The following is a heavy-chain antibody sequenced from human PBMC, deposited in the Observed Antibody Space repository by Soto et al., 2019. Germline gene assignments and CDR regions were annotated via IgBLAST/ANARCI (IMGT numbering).Heavy chain of an antibody. CDR1: GYTFTSYG. CDR2: ISAYNGNT. CDR3: ASSAGHQDYYGMDV. Sequence: GASVKVSCKASGYTFTSYGISWVRQAPGQGLEWMGWISAYNGNTNYAQKLQGRVTMTTDKSTSTAYMELRSLRSEDTAVYYCASSAGHQDYYGMDVWGQGTTVTVSS. J-gene: IGHJ6*02. D-gene: IGHD6-13*01. V-gene: IGHV1-18*01.